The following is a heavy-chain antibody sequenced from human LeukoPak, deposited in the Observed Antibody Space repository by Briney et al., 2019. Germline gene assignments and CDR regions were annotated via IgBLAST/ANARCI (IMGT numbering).Heavy chain of an antibody. J-gene: IGHJ4*02. CDR3: ACVSGGYLRGDY. CDR2: TSGSGST. D-gene: IGHD1-26*01. Sequence: PSETLSLTCTVSGASISSHYWSWIRQPAGKGLEWIGRTSGSGSTNYNPSLQSRVTMSLDTSRNQFSLKLSSVTAADTAVYYCACVSGGYLRGDYWGQGTLVTVSS. CDR1: GASISSHY. V-gene: IGHV4-4*07.